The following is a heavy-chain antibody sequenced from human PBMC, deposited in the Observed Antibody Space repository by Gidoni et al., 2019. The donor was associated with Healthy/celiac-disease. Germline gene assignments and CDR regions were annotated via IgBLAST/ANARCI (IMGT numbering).Heavy chain of an antibody. J-gene: IGHJ3*02. Sequence: QVQLVQSGAEVKKPGASVKVSCKASGYTFTSYGISWVRQAPGQGLEWMGWISAYNGNTNYAQKLQGRVTMTTDTSTSTAYMELRSLRSDDTAVYYCASAYDSSGYPRDVGAFDIWGQGTMVTVSS. CDR1: GYTFTSYG. CDR3: ASAYDSSGYPRDVGAFDI. V-gene: IGHV1-18*04. CDR2: ISAYNGNT. D-gene: IGHD3-22*01.